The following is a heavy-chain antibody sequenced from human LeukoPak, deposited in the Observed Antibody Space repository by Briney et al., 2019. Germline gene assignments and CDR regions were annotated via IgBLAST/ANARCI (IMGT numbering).Heavy chain of an antibody. D-gene: IGHD5-18*01. CDR1: GYSFTSYW. CDR2: IYPGDSDT. CDR3: AGHGRIQLWLRRSDYYYGMDV. V-gene: IGHV5-51*01. Sequence: GESLKISCKGSGYSFTSYWIGWVRQMPGKGLEWMGIIYPGDSDTRYSPSFQGQVTISADKSISTAYLQWSSLKASDTAMYYCAGHGRIQLWLRRSDYYYGMDVWGQGTTVTVSS. J-gene: IGHJ6*02.